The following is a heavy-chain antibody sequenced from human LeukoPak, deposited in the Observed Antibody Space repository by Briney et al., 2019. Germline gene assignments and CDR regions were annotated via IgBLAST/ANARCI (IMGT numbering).Heavy chain of an antibody. Sequence: PGGSLRISCAASGLTFSSYEMHWVRQAPGKGLKWVSYISSSGSTIYYADSVKGRFTISRDNAKNALYLQMNSVRAGDTSVYYCARADSRIFRSWGQGTLVTVSS. V-gene: IGHV3-48*03. D-gene: IGHD1-14*01. CDR2: ISSSGSTI. J-gene: IGHJ4*02. CDR3: ARADSRIFRS. CDR1: GLTFSSYE.